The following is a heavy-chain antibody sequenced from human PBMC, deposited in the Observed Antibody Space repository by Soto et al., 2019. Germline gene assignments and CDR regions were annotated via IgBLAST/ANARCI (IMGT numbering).Heavy chain of an antibody. CDR3: ARGRGPTVTTP. CDR1: GFTFSSYS. Sequence: EVQLVESGGGLVQPGGSLRLSCAASGFTFSSYSMNWVRQAPGKGLEWVSYISSSSSTIYYADSVKGRFTISRDNAKNSLYLQMNSLRAEDTVVYYCARGRGPTVTTPWGQGTLVTVSS. CDR2: ISSSSSTI. J-gene: IGHJ5*02. D-gene: IGHD4-17*01. V-gene: IGHV3-48*01.